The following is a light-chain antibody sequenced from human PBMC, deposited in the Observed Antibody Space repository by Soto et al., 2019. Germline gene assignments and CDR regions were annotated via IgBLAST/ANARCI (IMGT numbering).Light chain of an antibody. CDR3: QQPSNWPVA. CDR1: QSISSY. V-gene: IGKV3-11*01. J-gene: IGKJ5*01. CDR2: DAS. Sequence: LTESPATVSRSPGERTTLSCTASQSISSYLAWYQQRPGQAPRLLIYDASNRATGIPARFSGGGFGTDITLTCSLVTPEDFPVCSCQQPSNWPVAFGRGTRLEIK.